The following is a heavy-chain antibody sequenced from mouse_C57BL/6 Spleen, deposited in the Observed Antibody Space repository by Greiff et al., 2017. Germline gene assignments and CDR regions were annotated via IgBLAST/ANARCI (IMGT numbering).Heavy chain of an antibody. Sequence: EVKLEESGPGLVKPSQSLSLTCSVTGYSITSGYYWNWIRQFPGNKLEWMGYISYDGSNNYNPSLKNLISITRDTSKNQFFLKLNSVTTEDTATYYCARANWAIDYWGQGTTLTVSS. D-gene: IGHD4-1*01. CDR1: GYSITSGYY. J-gene: IGHJ2*01. CDR2: ISYDGSN. V-gene: IGHV3-6*01. CDR3: ARANWAIDY.